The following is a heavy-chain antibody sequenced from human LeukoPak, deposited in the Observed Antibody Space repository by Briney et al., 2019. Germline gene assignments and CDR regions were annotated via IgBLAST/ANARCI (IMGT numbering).Heavy chain of an antibody. CDR3: ARRGPLDDLRGYSYGYLNYFDY. V-gene: IGHV1-69*05. D-gene: IGHD5-18*01. CDR2: IIPIFGTA. Sequence: ASVKVSCKASGGTFSSYAISWVRQAPGQGLEWMGGIIPIFGTANYAQKFQGRVTITTDESTSTAYMELSSLRSEDTAVYYCARRGPLDDLRGYSYGYLNYFDYWGQGTLVTVS. J-gene: IGHJ4*02. CDR1: GGTFSSYA.